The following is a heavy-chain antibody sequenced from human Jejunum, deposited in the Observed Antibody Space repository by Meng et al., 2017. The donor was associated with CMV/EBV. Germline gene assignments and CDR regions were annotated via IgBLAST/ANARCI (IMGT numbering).Heavy chain of an antibody. Sequence: VHLVVSGGGVVQPGGSLRLSCAASGFTFSDYGMHWVRQAPGKGLEWVSFIRYDGSDDAYADSVKGRFAISRDNSKNALFLQMDSLRAEDTAMYYCAKDFLSGSLGELWDYWGQGTLVTVSS. CDR2: IRYDGSDD. V-gene: IGHV3-30*02. J-gene: IGHJ4*02. CDR3: AKDFLSGSLGELWDY. D-gene: IGHD3-10*01. CDR1: GFTFSDYG.